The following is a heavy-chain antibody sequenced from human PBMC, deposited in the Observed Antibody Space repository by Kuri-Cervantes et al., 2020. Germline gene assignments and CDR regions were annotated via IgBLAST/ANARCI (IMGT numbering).Heavy chain of an antibody. CDR1: GGSISNYY. D-gene: IGHD2-2*01. V-gene: IGHV4-59*01. J-gene: IGHJ5*02. CDR3: ARDPVTYCSSTSCYGGWFDP. CDR2: IYYSGTT. Sequence: SETLSLTCTVSGGSISNYYWSWIRQPPGKGLEWIGYIYYSGTTNYTPSLKSRVTISVDTSKNQFSLKLSSVTAADTAVYYCARDPVTYCSSTSCYGGWFDPWGQGTLVTVSS.